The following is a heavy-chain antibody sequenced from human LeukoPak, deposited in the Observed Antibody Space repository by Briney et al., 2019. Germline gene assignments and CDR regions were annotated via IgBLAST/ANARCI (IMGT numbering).Heavy chain of an antibody. CDR1: GYRFTTYW. CDR3: ARHGGVFGSVITRAFDL. V-gene: IGHV5-51*01. J-gene: IGHJ3*01. D-gene: IGHD2-8*02. CDR2: IYPGDSHT. Sequence: GESLKISCKGSGYRFTTYWIAWVRQMPGKGLEWMGIIYPGDSHTRYSPSFEGQVTISADKSIGTAYLQWNSLKASDTATYFCARHGGVFGSVITRAFDLWGLGQWSPSLQ.